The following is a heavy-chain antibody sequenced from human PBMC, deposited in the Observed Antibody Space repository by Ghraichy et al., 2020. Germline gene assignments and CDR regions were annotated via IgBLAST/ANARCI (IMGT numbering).Heavy chain of an antibody. V-gene: IGHV4-39*01. Sequence: SETLSLTCTVSGGSISSSSYYWGWIRQPPGKGLEWIGSIYYSGSTYYNPSLKSRVTISLDTSKNQFSLKLSSVTAADTAVYYCAGIYCGGDCFNYYYYYMDVWGKGTTVTVSS. CDR3: AGIYCGGDCFNYYYYYMDV. CDR2: IYYSGST. J-gene: IGHJ6*03. CDR1: GGSISSSSYY. D-gene: IGHD2-21*02.